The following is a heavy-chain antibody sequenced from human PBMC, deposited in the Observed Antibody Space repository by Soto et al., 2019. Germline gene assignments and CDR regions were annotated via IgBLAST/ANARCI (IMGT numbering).Heavy chain of an antibody. Sequence: QVQLVQSGGEVKKPGASVKVSCKASGFTLNDFGVSWVRQAPGQGLEWMGWISGYDGNTNFAQKYEGSFTMTIDSSTTTAYMELRDLRSDDTAIYYCAREEWFGQTPFDNWGQGTLVTVSS. CDR3: AREEWFGQTPFDN. J-gene: IGHJ4*02. CDR1: GFTLNDFG. CDR2: ISGYDGNT. D-gene: IGHD3-10*01. V-gene: IGHV1-18*01.